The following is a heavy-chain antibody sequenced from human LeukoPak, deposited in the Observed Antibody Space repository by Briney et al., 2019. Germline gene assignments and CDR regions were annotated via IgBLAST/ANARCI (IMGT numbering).Heavy chain of an antibody. CDR2: ISIRGVNP. J-gene: IGHJ4*02. CDR1: GFTFNNYA. V-gene: IGHV3-23*01. Sequence: PGGSLRLSCVVSGFTFNNYAMSWVRQAPGKGLEWVSSISIRGVNPTYADSVKGRFTTSRDNSKSTLYLQMNSLRADDTAIYYCARGQIPSGELLRFDCWGQGTLVTVSS. D-gene: IGHD1-26*01. CDR3: ARGQIPSGELLRFDC.